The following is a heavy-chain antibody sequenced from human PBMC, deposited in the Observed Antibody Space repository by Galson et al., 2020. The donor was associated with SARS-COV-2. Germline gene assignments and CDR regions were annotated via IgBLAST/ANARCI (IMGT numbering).Heavy chain of an antibody. CDR3: AKDLVVLNPPYGMDV. V-gene: IGHV3-23*01. J-gene: IGHJ6*02. Sequence: GESLKISCAASGFTFSSYAMSWVRQAPGKGLEWVSAISGSGGSTYYADSVKGRFTISRDNSKNTLYLQMNSLRAEDTAVYYCAKDLVVLNPPYGMDVWGQGTTVTVSS. D-gene: IGHD2-2*01. CDR2: ISGSGGST. CDR1: GFTFSSYA.